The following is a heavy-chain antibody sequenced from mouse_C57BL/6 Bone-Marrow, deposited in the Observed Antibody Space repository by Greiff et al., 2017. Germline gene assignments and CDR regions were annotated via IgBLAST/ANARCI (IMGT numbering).Heavy chain of an antibody. Sequence: EVKLMESGGGLVQPGESLKLSCESNEYEFPSHDMSWVRKTPEKRLELVAAINSDGGSTYYPDTMERRFIISRDNTKKTLYLQMSSLRSEDTALYYFARQMGLRRRGYAMDYWGQGTSVTVSS. CDR1: EYEFPSHD. V-gene: IGHV5-2*01. CDR2: INSDGGST. D-gene: IGHD2-4*01. J-gene: IGHJ4*01. CDR3: ARQMGLRRRGYAMDY.